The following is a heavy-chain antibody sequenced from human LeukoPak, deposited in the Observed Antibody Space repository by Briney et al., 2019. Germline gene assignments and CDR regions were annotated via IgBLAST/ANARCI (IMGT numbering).Heavy chain of an antibody. J-gene: IGHJ5*02. CDR1: GGSVSSGSYN. CDR3: ARDRRCSGGSCYSSWFDP. Sequence: SETLSLTCTVSGGSVSSGSYNWSWIRQPPGKGLEWIGYIYYSGSTNYNPSLKSRVTISVDTSKNQFSLKLSSVTAADTAVYYCARDRRCSGGSCYSSWFDPWGQGTLVTVSS. D-gene: IGHD2-15*01. V-gene: IGHV4-61*01. CDR2: IYYSGST.